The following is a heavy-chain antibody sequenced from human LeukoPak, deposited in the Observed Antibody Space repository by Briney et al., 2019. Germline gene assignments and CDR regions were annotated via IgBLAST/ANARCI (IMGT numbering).Heavy chain of an antibody. D-gene: IGHD3-10*01. J-gene: IGHJ6*03. CDR1: GFTLSTYT. CDR3: ARSGIKMVRGLIIKTPYHMDV. V-gene: IGHV3-21*01. CDR2: ISSSSSYI. Sequence: KPGGSLRLSCAASGFTLSTYTMNWVRQAPGKGLEWVSSISSSSSYIYYADSVKGRFTISRDDAKNSLSLQMNSLRAEDTAVYYCARSGIKMVRGLIIKTPYHMDVWGKGTTVTVSS.